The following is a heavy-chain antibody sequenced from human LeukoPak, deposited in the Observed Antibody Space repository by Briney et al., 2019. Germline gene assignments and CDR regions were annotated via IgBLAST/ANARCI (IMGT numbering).Heavy chain of an antibody. J-gene: IGHJ4*02. CDR1: GGSISSSSYY. V-gene: IGHV4-39*07. Sequence: SETLSLTCTVSGGSISSSSYYWGWIRQPPGKGLEWIGSIYYSGSTYYNPSLKRRVTISVDTSKNQFSLRLSSVTAADTAVYYCARNAGDYTKPSDYWGQGTLVTVSS. CDR2: IYYSGST. CDR3: ARNAGDYTKPSDY. D-gene: IGHD4-11*01.